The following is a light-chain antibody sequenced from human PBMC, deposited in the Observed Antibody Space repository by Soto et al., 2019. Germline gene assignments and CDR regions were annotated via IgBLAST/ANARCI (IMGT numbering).Light chain of an antibody. CDR1: QSINNY. J-gene: IGKJ4*01. V-gene: IGKV1-39*01. CDR3: QQRYTIPLT. CDR2: GAS. Sequence: DIQMAQSKSSLSASVGDRVTITCRASQSINNYLSWYQQKPGKAPNLLIFGASTLQSGVPSRFSGSGSGTDFTLTISSRQPEDGAASCCQQRYTIPLTVCGGTKVEIK.